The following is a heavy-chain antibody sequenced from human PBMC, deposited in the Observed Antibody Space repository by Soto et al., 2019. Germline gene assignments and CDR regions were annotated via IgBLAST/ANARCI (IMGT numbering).Heavy chain of an antibody. CDR1: GGSISSRGYY. CDR2: ISYSEST. J-gene: IGHJ4*01. Sequence: PSDTLSLTCTVSGGSISSRGYYCSWIRQFPGKGLEWIGYISYSESTDYNPSLKSRVTISADTSKNQFSLKLSSVTAADTAVYYCEGGHDYAKIGYWGDGAQVPVS. D-gene: IGHD4-17*01. CDR3: EGGHDYAKIGY. V-gene: IGHV4-31*03.